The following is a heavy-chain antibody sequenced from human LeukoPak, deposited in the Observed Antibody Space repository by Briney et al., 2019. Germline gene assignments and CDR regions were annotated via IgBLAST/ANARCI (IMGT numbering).Heavy chain of an antibody. CDR3: AREEYYDILTGRGGAFDI. J-gene: IGHJ3*02. CDR2: ISAYNGNT. V-gene: IGHV1-18*01. CDR1: GYTFTSYG. D-gene: IGHD3-9*01. Sequence: ASVKVSCKASGYTFTSYGISWVRQAPGQGLEWMGWISAYNGNTNYAQKLQGRVTMTTDTSTSTAYMELSSLRSEDTAVYYCAREEYYDILTGRGGAFDIWGQGTMVTVSS.